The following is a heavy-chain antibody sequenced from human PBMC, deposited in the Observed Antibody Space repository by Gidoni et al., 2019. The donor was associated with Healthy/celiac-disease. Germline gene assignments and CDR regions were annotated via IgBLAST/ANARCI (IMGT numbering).Heavy chain of an antibody. J-gene: IGHJ4*02. CDR1: GFTSSRYS. D-gene: IGHD5-12*01. Sequence: EVQLVESGGGLVQPGGSLRLSCAASGFTSSRYSMNWVRQAPGKGLEWVSYISSSSSTIYYAGSVKGRFTISRDNAKNSLYLQRISLRAEDTAVYYCARGGGGYDYWGQGTLVTVSS. V-gene: IGHV3-48*01. CDR2: ISSSSSTI. CDR3: ARGGGGYDY.